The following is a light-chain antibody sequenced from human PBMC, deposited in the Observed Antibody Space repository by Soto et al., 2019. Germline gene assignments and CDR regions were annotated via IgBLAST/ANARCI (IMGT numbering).Light chain of an antibody. CDR3: QQCKDYPLT. V-gene: IGKV1D-13*01. CDR2: DAS. CDR1: QGISNA. J-gene: IGKJ4*01. Sequence: AIQLTQSPSSLSASVGDRVTITCRASQGISNALAWYQQKPGKVPTLLIYDASSLESGVPSRFNGSGSGTEFPLSISSLQPEDFATYYCQQCKDYPLTFGGGTKVEIK.